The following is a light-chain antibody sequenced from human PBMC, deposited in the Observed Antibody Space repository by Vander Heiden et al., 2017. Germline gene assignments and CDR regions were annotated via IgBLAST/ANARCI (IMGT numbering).Light chain of an antibody. Sequence: DLVVTQSPDSLAVSLGERATINCKASQSVLQTSNNKNYLAWYQQKPGQSPRLLIYWASARKSGVPDRFSGSGSGTDFTLTISSLQAEDVAVYYCQQYYTTPPMYTFGQGTKLEI. J-gene: IGKJ2*01. CDR3: QQYYTTPPMYT. CDR2: WAS. V-gene: IGKV4-1*01. CDR1: QSVLQTSNNKNY.